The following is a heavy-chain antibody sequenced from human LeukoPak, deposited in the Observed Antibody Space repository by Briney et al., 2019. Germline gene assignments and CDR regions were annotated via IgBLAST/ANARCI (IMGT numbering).Heavy chain of an antibody. CDR3: ARGSRGNYGDLVGYYYYMDV. D-gene: IGHD4-17*01. CDR2: INHSGST. Sequence: QSSETLSLTCSISGGSISSKTYNWGWIRQPPGKGLEWIGEINHSGSTNYNPSLKSRVTISVDTSKNQFSLKLSSVTAADTAVYYCARGSRGNYGDLVGYYYYMDVWGKGTTVTVSS. V-gene: IGHV4-39*07. CDR1: GGSISSKTYN. J-gene: IGHJ6*03.